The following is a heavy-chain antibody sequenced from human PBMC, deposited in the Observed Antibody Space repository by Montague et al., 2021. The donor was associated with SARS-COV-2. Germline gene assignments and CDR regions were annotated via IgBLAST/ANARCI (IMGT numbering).Heavy chain of an antibody. Sequence: SETLSLTCDVYGGSFSRYSWSWIRQPPGRGPELIGHISPTGSTRYNPSLDSRVTISLDTSKSRLSLELTSVTVADTSIYFCVGAPNEYYFDYWGQGTPVSVSS. CDR3: VGAPNEYYFDY. D-gene: IGHD3-16*01. V-gene: IGHV4-34*01. J-gene: IGHJ4*02. CDR1: GGSFSRYS. CDR2: ISPTGST.